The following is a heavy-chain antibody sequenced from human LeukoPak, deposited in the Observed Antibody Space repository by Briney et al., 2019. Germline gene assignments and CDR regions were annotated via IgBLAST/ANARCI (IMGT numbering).Heavy chain of an antibody. V-gene: IGHV1-46*01. CDR2: INPSGGSI. Sequence: ASVKVSCKASGYIFTSYYMYWVRQAPGQGLEWMGIINPSGGSIRYAQKFQGRVTMTRDTSTSTVYMELSSLRSEDTAVYYCARGGIAVAGKGFSPFDYWGQGTLVTVSS. J-gene: IGHJ4*02. CDR1: GYIFTSYY. CDR3: ARGGIAVAGKGFSPFDY. D-gene: IGHD6-19*01.